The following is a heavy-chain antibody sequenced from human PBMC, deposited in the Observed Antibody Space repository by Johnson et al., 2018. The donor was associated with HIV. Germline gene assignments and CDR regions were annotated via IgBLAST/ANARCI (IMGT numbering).Heavy chain of an antibody. CDR2: IRYDGSNN. J-gene: IGHJ3*02. V-gene: IGHV3-30*02. D-gene: IGHD1-26*01. CDR3: AKDNPVGATRGDAFDI. CDR1: GFTFSSYC. Sequence: QVQLVESGGDLVQPGGSLRLSCAASGFTFSSYCMHWVRQAPGKGLEWVAFIRYDGSNNYYADSVKGRFTISRDNSKNTVYLQMNSLRAEDTAVYYCAKDNPVGATRGDAFDIWGQGTMVTVSS.